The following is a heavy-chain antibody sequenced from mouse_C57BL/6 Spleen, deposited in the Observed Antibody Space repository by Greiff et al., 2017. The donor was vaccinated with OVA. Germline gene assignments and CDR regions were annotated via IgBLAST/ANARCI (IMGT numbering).Heavy chain of an antibody. CDR3: ARRRGNYEFAY. D-gene: IGHD2-1*01. Sequence: EVQLQQSGPELVKPGASVKISCKASGYSFTGYYMNWVKQSPEKSLEWIGEINPSTGGTTYNQKFKAKATLTVDKSSSTAYMQLKSLTSEDSAVYYCARRRGNYEFAYWGQGTLVTVSA. J-gene: IGHJ3*01. V-gene: IGHV1-42*01. CDR1: GYSFTGYY. CDR2: INPSTGGT.